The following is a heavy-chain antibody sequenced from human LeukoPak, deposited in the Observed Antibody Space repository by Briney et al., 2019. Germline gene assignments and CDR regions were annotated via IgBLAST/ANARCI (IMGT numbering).Heavy chain of an antibody. D-gene: IGHD5-18*01. V-gene: IGHV3-7*01. CDR1: GFIFSDYW. Sequence: GGSLRLSCVASGFIFSDYWMAWVRQSPGKWLEWLANINEDGSDKNYVDSLKGRFTISRDNAKNSLYLQMNSLRAEDTAVYFCARDAGYGYDRFDYWSQGIQVTVSS. J-gene: IGHJ4*02. CDR2: INEDGSDK. CDR3: ARDAGYGYDRFDY.